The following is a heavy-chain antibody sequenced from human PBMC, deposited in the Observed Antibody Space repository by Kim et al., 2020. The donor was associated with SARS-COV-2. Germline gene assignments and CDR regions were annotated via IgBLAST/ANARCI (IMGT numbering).Heavy chain of an antibody. V-gene: IGHV3-48*02. D-gene: IGHD3-22*01. Sequence: GALRLSCAASGFTFSSYSMNWVRQAPGKGLEWVSYISSSSSTIYYSDSVKGRFTISRDNAKNSLYLQMNSLRDEDTAVYYCARDVSSGYSGPLTWGQGTLVTVSS. CDR3: ARDVSSGYSGPLT. CDR2: ISSSSSTI. J-gene: IGHJ5*02. CDR1: GFTFSSYS.